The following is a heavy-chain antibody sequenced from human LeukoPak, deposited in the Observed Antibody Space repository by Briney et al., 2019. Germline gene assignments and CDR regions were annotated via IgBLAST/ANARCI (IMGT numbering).Heavy chain of an antibody. CDR3: ARDVISPPYYYGSGYDAFDI. J-gene: IGHJ3*02. CDR2: IIPIFGTA. CDR1: GGTFSSYA. V-gene: IGHV1-69*01. D-gene: IGHD3-10*01. Sequence: ASVKVSCKASGGTFSSYAISWVRQAPGQGLEWMGGIIPIFGTANYAQKFQGRVTITADESTSTAYMELSSLRSEDTAVYYCARDVISPPYYYGSGYDAFDIWGQGTMVTVSS.